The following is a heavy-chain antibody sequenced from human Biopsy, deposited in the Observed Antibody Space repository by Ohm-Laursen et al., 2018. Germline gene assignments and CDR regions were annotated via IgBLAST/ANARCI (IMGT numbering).Heavy chain of an antibody. CDR3: AGAGCNPYWNFDL. CDR1: GGPIDSYY. J-gene: IGHJ2*01. Sequence: SETLSLTCTVSGGPIDSYYWSWIRQPPGQALEWNGYIYFTGRTSYNPSLKSRVTMSDNTSKKQYSLMLRSVTAADTAVYYCAGAGCNPYWNFDLWGQGTRVTVSS. CDR2: IYFTGRT. V-gene: IGHV4-59*12. D-gene: IGHD3-9*01.